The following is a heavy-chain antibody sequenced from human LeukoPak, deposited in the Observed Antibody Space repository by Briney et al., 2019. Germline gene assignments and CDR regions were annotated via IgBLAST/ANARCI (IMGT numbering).Heavy chain of an antibody. D-gene: IGHD6-19*01. CDR3: ARDPNYPDSSGWYGTDY. CDR2: ISAYNGNT. J-gene: IGHJ4*02. V-gene: IGHV1-18*04. Sequence: GESLKISCKGSGYRFTSYWIGWVRQAPGQGLEWMGWISAYNGNTNYAQKLQGRVTMTTDTSTSTAYMELRSLRSDDTAVYYCARDPNYPDSSGWYGTDYWGQGTLVTVSS. CDR1: GYRFTSYW.